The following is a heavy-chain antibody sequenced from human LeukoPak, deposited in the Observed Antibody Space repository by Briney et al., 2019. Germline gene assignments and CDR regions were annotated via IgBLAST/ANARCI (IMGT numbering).Heavy chain of an antibody. D-gene: IGHD6-19*01. J-gene: IGHJ4*02. Sequence: PSETLSLTCTVSGGSISSSSYYWGWIRQPPGKGLEWIGSIYYSGSTYYNPSLKSRVTISVDTSKNQFSLKLSSVTAADTAVYYCASLYSSGWYGDYSDYWGQGTLVTVSS. CDR1: GGSISSSSYY. CDR3: ASLYSSGWYGDYSDY. CDR2: IYYSGST. V-gene: IGHV4-39*01.